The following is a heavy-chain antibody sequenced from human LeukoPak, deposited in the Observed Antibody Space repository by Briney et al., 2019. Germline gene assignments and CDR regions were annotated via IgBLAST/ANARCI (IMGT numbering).Heavy chain of an antibody. CDR1: GGSISSSSYY. D-gene: IGHD4-23*01. CDR3: ASPYGGPAPYFDY. Sequence: SETLSLTCTVSGGSISSSSYYWGWIRQPPGKGLEWIGSIYYSGSTYYNPSLKSRVTISVDTSKNQLSLKLSSVTAADTAVYYCASPYGGPAPYFDYWGQGTLVTVSS. J-gene: IGHJ4*02. V-gene: IGHV4-39*01. CDR2: IYYSGST.